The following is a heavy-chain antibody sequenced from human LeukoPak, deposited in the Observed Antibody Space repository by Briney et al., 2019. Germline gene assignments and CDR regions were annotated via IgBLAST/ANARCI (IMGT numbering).Heavy chain of an antibody. Sequence: ASVKVSCKASGYTFTSYYMHWVRQASGQGLEWMGIINPSGGSTSYAQKFQGRVTMTRDTSTSTVYMELSSLRSEDTAVYYCASASFYYYYGMDVWGQGTTVTVSS. J-gene: IGHJ6*02. CDR3: ASASFYYYYGMDV. V-gene: IGHV1-46*03. CDR2: INPSGGST. CDR1: GYTFTSYY.